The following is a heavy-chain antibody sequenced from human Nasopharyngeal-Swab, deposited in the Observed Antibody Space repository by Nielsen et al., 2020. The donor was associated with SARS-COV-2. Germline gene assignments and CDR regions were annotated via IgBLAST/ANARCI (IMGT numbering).Heavy chain of an antibody. Sequence: GGSLRLSCAASGFTVSAFGMHWVRQAPGEVLEWVAHISYDGHTQYYSDSVTGRFTISRDNSKNTLDLQMNSLRAEDTAVYYCARDMSRNPGEQLTGAFDIWGQGTMVNVSS. J-gene: IGHJ3*02. CDR3: ARDMSRNPGEQLTGAFDI. V-gene: IGHV3-33*05. CDR2: ISYDGHTQ. D-gene: IGHD6-13*01. CDR1: GFTVSAFG.